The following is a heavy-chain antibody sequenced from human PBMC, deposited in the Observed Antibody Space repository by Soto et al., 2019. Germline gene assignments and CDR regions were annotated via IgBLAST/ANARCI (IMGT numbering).Heavy chain of an antibody. Sequence: ASVKVSCKTSGYTFNTYGINWVRQAPGQGLELMGWISAYDGKTTYAEKFQGRVTLTTDTPTSTAYMELRSLRSDDTAIDYCARDPHEFWTSYWFDPWGEGTPVTVSS. CDR2: ISAYDGKT. CDR3: ARDPHEFWTSYWFDP. J-gene: IGHJ5*02. CDR1: GYTFNTYG. V-gene: IGHV1-18*01. D-gene: IGHD3-3*01.